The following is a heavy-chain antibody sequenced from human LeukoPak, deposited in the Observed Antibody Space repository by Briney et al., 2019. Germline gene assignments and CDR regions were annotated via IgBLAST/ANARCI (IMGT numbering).Heavy chain of an antibody. CDR3: ARGSWFDI. Sequence: SETLSLTCTVSGGPISSGGYYWRWIPQHPGRGLEWIGNSWKSGSTYYNPAGKSRPIKTVDTSKNQFSLKLSSVTAADTAVYCGARGSWFDIWGQGTMVTVSS. V-gene: IGHV4-31*03. J-gene: IGHJ3*02. CDR1: GGPISSGGYY. CDR2: SWKSGST.